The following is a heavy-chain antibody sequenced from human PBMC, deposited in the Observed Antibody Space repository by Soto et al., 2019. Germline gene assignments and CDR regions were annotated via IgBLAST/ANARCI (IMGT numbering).Heavy chain of an antibody. Sequence: PXKSLSLTCTVCRGSISRSSVYWGWIRKPPGKGLEWIANIYYSGSPNYNPSLKSRVTMSLDTSKNQIYLNLSSVTAADTAVYYCERPDRQGTVAGDFWGQATVVTVSS. CDR1: RGSISRSSVY. J-gene: IGHJ4*02. CDR2: IYYSGSP. CDR3: ERPDRQGTVAGDF. D-gene: IGHD6-19*01. V-gene: IGHV4-39*01.